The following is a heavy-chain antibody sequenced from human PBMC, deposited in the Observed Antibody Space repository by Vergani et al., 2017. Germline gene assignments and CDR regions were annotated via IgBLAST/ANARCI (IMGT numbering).Heavy chain of an antibody. V-gene: IGHV3-23*03. CDR2: IYSGGSST. CDR3: ARLPLKSPMGAAAGTGEYYYYYDGMDV. Sequence: EVQLLESGGGLVQPGGSLRISCAASGFTFSSYAMSWVRQAPGKGLEWVSVIYSGGSSTYYADSVKGRFTISRDNSKNTLYLHMNSLRAEDTAVYYCARLPLKSPMGAAAGTGEYYYYYDGMDVWGQGTTVTVSS. J-gene: IGHJ6*02. D-gene: IGHD6-13*01. CDR1: GFTFSSYA.